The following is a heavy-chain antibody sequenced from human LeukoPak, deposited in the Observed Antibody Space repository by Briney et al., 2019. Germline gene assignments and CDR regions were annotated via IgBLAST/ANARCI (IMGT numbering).Heavy chain of an antibody. CDR3: ASIPGYSSGGYYYYYMDV. CDR1: GGSISSSSYY. CDR2: IYYSGST. D-gene: IGHD6-19*01. V-gene: IGHV4-39*01. Sequence: SETLSLTCTVSGGSISSSSYYWGWIRQPPGKGLEWIGSIYYSGSTYYNPSLKSRVTISVDTSKNQFSLKLSPVTAADTAVYYCASIPGYSSGGYYYYYMDVWGKGTTVTVSS. J-gene: IGHJ6*03.